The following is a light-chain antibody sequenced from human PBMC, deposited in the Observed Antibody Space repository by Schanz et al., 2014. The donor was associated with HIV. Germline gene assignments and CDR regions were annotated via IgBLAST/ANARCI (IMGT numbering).Light chain of an antibody. J-gene: IGLJ2*01. CDR2: DNN. CDR3: GPWDSSLSAVV. V-gene: IGLV1-51*01. Sequence: QSVLTQPPSVSAAPGQKVTISCSGSSSNIGNNYVSWYQQLPGTAPKLLIYDNNKRPSGIPDRFSGSKSGTSATLGITGLQTGEEADYYCGPWDSSLSAVVFGGGTKLTVL. CDR1: SSNIGNNY.